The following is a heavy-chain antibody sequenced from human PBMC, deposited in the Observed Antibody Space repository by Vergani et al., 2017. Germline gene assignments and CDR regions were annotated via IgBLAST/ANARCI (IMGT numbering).Heavy chain of an antibody. J-gene: IGHJ4*02. CDR1: GGTFSSDA. CDR2: IIPIFGTA. Sequence: QVQLVQSGAEVKKPGSSVKVSCKASGGTFSSDAISWVRQAPGQGLEWMGGIIPIFGTANYAQKFQGRVTITADESTSTAYMELSSLRSEDTAVYYCARARQLKSTVTPYYFDYWGQGTLVTVSS. D-gene: IGHD4-11*01. CDR3: ARARQLKSTVTPYYFDY. V-gene: IGHV1-69*01.